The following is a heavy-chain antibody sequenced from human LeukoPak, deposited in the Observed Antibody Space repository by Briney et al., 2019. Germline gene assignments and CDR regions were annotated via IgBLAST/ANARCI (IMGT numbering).Heavy chain of an antibody. CDR2: ISYDGSNK. CDR3: ARDRVDTAMVDTGLGGPLVYYYGMDV. V-gene: IGHV3-30*04. D-gene: IGHD5-18*01. Sequence: PGRSLRLSCAASGFTFSSYAMHWVRQAPGKGLEWVAVISYDGSNKYYADSVKGRFTISRDNSKNTLYLQMNSLRAEDTAVYYCARDRVDTAMVDTGLGGPLVYYYGMDVWGQGTTVTVSS. J-gene: IGHJ6*02. CDR1: GFTFSSYA.